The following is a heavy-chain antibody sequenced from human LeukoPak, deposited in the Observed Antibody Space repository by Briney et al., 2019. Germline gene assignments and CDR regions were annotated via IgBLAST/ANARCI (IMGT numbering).Heavy chain of an antibody. CDR2: LNPTDDST. D-gene: IGHD5-18*01. CDR3: ARGYSYGRMDV. Sequence: ASVKVSCKASGYTLTGYHIHWVRQAPGQGLEWMGILNPTDDSTSYAQKFQGRATVTSDTSTSTVYMELSSLTSEDTAVYYCARGYSYGRMDVWGRGTTVTVSS. CDR1: GYTLTGYH. V-gene: IGHV1-46*01. J-gene: IGHJ6*02.